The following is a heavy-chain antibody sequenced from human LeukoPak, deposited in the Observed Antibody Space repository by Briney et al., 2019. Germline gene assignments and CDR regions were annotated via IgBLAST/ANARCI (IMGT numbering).Heavy chain of an antibody. CDR1: GFTFSSYA. V-gene: IGHV3-23*01. Sequence: GGSLRLSCAASGFTFSSYAMSWVRQAPGKGLEWVSAMSGSGGSTYYADSVKGRFTISRDNSKNTLYLQMNSLRAEDTAVYYCANSPRGYSYRNRQFDYWGQGTLVTVSS. J-gene: IGHJ4*02. CDR2: MSGSGGST. D-gene: IGHD5-18*01. CDR3: ANSPRGYSYRNRQFDY.